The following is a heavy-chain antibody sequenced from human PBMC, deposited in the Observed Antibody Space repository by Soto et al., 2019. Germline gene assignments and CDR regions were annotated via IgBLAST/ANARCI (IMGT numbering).Heavy chain of an antibody. Sequence: QVQLVQSGAEVKKPGSSVKVSCKASGGTFSSYSISWVRQAPGQGLEWMGRIIPLVGIANYAQKFQGRVTIIADKSTSTAYMELSSLRSEDTAVYYCARVGYCSGGSCDHIVNWGQGTLVTVSS. CDR2: IIPLVGIA. J-gene: IGHJ4*02. D-gene: IGHD2-15*01. V-gene: IGHV1-69*02. CDR3: ARVGYCSGGSCDHIVN. CDR1: GGTFSSYS.